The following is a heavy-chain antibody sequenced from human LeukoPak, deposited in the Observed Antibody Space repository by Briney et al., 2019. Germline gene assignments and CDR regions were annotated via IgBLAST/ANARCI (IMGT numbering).Heavy chain of an antibody. CDR3: AREYYYDSSGPDY. J-gene: IGHJ4*02. CDR2: IIQGGSEK. Sequence: PGGSLRLSCAASGFTCSGDWMSWVRQPPGRGVEGWANIIQGGSEKYYVYSVKGRFTICRDNDKKSLHLQMSRLRAEATAVYYCAREYYYDSSGPDYWGQGTLVTVSS. V-gene: IGHV3-7*05. CDR1: GFTCSGDW. D-gene: IGHD3-22*01.